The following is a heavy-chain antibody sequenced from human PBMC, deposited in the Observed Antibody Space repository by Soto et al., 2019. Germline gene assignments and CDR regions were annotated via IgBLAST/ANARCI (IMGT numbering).Heavy chain of an antibody. CDR2: INTYNGMT. D-gene: IGHD5-12*01. J-gene: IGHJ4*02. Sequence: QVQLVQTGGEVKKPGASVTVSCKASGYTFINYHITWVRQAPGQGLEWMAWINTYNGMTDYAQKFQGRVTMTRYTSTSTVYMELRNLGSDDTSVYFCAKSPRGEMATDLGQGKLVNVSS. CDR1: GYTFINYH. CDR3: AKSPRGEMATD. V-gene: IGHV1-18*01.